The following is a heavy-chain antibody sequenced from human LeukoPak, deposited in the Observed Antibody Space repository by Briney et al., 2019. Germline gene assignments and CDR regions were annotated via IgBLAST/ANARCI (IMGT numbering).Heavy chain of an antibody. CDR2: IYYSGST. V-gene: IGHV4-30-4*08. Sequence: SETLSLTCTVSGGSISSGDYYWSWIRQPPGKGLEWIGYIYYSGSTYYNPSLKSRVTISVDTSKNQFSLKLSSVAAADTAVYYCARAGVRFLEWLPQPHWFDPWGQGTLVTVSS. D-gene: IGHD3-3*01. J-gene: IGHJ5*02. CDR3: ARAGVRFLEWLPQPHWFDP. CDR1: GGSISSGDYY.